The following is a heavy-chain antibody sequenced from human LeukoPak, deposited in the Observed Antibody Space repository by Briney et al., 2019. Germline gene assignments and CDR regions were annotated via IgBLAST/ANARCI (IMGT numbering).Heavy chain of an antibody. CDR3: ARGGQYSGYGTTFEY. CDR1: GFTVSSNY. CDR2: IYSGGST. D-gene: IGHD5-12*01. Sequence: GGSLRLSCAASGFTVSSNYMSWVRQAPGKGLEWVSVIYSGGSTYYADSVKGRFAISRDNSKNTLYLQMNTLRAEDTAVYYCARGGQYSGYGTTFEYWGQGTLVSVSS. J-gene: IGHJ4*02. V-gene: IGHV3-53*01.